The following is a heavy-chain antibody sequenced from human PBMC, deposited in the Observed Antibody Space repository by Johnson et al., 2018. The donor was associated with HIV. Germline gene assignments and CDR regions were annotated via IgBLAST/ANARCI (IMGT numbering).Heavy chain of an antibody. CDR3: TRERGYTYGFNDAFDI. Sequence: VQLVESGGGLVQPGRSLRLSCTTSGFTFGDYAMSWVRQAPGKGLELIGFIRSTAYGGTTEYAASVKGRFTISRDDSKSIAYLQMNSLKTEDAAVYYCTRERGYTYGFNDAFDIWGQGTMVTVSS. J-gene: IGHJ3*02. CDR1: GFTFGDYA. CDR2: IRSTAYGGTT. D-gene: IGHD5-18*01. V-gene: IGHV3-49*04.